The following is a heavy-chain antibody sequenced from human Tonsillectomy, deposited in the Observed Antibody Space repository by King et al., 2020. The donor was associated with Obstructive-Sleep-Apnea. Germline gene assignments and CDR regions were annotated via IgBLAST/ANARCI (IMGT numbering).Heavy chain of an antibody. Sequence: VQLQESGPGLVKPSETLSLTCTVSADSISNYYWSWIRQPPGKGLEWIGYMFYSGNTNYNPSLKSRVTISEDTSKIQFSLRLNFVTAADTAIYYCARHRGVEDYGGYGDYFDYWGQGTLVTVSS. D-gene: IGHD5-12*01. V-gene: IGHV4-59*08. J-gene: IGHJ4*02. CDR3: ARHRGVEDYGGYGDYFDY. CDR1: ADSISNYY. CDR2: MFYSGNT.